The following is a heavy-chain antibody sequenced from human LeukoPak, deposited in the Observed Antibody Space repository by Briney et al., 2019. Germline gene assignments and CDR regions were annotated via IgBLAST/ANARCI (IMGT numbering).Heavy chain of an antibody. CDR1: GGSISSYY. J-gene: IGHJ4*02. CDR2: IYYSGST. V-gene: IGHV4-59*01. Sequence: SETLSHACTVSGGSISSYYWSWIRQPPRKGLEWIGYIYYSGSTNYNPSLKSRVTISVDTSKNQFSLKLSSVTAADTAVYYCARAQYYYDSSGYYHWGYYFDYWGQGTLVTVSS. CDR3: ARAQYYYDSSGYYHWGYYFDY. D-gene: IGHD3-22*01.